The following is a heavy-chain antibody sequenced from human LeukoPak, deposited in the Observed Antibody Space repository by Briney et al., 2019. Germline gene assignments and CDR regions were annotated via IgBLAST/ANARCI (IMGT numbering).Heavy chain of an antibody. D-gene: IGHD3-16*02. J-gene: IGHJ6*03. CDR1: GFTFSSYW. CDR3: ARDSHPRYYDYVWGSYRSYYYMDV. Sequence: GGSLRLSCAASGFTFSSYWMSWVRQAPGKGLEWVANIKQDGSEKYYVDSVKGRFTISRDNAKNSLYLQMNSLRAEDTAVYYCARDSHPRYYDYVWGSYRSYYYMDVWGKGTTVTVSS. CDR2: IKQDGSEK. V-gene: IGHV3-7*01.